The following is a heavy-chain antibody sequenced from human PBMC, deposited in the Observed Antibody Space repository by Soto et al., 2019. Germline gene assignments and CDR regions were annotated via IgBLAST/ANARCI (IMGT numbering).Heavy chain of an antibody. V-gene: IGHV1-46*03. J-gene: IGHJ3*02. CDR1: GYTFTSYY. CDR3: TRGGMRATIPDALRVGAFDI. CDR2: INPSGGST. D-gene: IGHD5-12*01. Sequence: QVQLVQSGAEVMKPGASVKVSCKASGYTFTSYYMHWVRQAPGQGLEWMGIINPSGGSTSYGQKFQARDTTIRDRSPIAVHMELSSLISEEAAGYYCTRGGMRATIPDALRVGAFDIWGQGTMVTVSS.